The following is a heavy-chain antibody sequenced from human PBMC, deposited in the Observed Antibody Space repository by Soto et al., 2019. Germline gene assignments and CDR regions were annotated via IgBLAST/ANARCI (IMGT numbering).Heavy chain of an antibody. CDR1: GFTFSDYY. CDR2: ISSSGSTI. D-gene: IGHD2-2*01. J-gene: IGHJ6*03. V-gene: IGHV3-11*01. CDR3: ARVYCSSTSCYAGRYYYYYVDV. Sequence: PGGSLRLSCAASGFTFSDYYMSWIRQAPGKGLEWVSYISSSGSTIYYADSVKGRFTISRDNAKNSLYLQMNSLRAEDTAVYYCARVYCSSTSCYAGRYYYYYVDVWGKGTTVTVSS.